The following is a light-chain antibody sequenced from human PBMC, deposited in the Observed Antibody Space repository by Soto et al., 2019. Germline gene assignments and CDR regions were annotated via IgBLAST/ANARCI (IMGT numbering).Light chain of an antibody. J-gene: IGKJ5*01. CDR3: QQRSKWPMST. V-gene: IGKV3-11*01. CDR2: DES. CDR1: QCFXNF. Sequence: IGVKHSAATLSLSPGERATLSCRASQCFXNFFDWYKERPGQPPRVLIXDESNRATGIPARFIGSGSGKDFTLIISSLEPEDFAVFYCQQRSKWPMSTFGQGTRLEIK.